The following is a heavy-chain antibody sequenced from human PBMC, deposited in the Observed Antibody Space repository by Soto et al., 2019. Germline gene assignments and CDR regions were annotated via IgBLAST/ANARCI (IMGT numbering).Heavy chain of an antibody. CDR3: ARDTSIAAPYYYYYYGMDV. CDR2: INSDGSST. Sequence: PGGSLRLSCAASGFTFSSYWMHWVRQAPGKGLVWVSRINSDGSSTSYADSVKGRFTISRDNAKNTLYLQMNSLRAEDTAVYYCARDTSIAAPYYYYYYGMDVWGQGTTVTVSS. CDR1: GFTFSSYW. V-gene: IGHV3-74*01. J-gene: IGHJ6*02. D-gene: IGHD6-6*01.